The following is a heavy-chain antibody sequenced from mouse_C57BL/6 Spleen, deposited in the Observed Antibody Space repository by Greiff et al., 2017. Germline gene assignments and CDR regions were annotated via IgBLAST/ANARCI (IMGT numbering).Heavy chain of an antibody. CDR2: ISSGSSTI. CDR1: GFTFSDYG. V-gene: IGHV5-17*01. J-gene: IGHJ2*01. D-gene: IGHD1-1*01. CDR3: AREGVLGGYFDY. Sequence: EVKLVESGGGLVKPGGSLTLSCAASGFTFSDYGMHWVRQAPEKGLEWVAYISSGSSTIYYADTVKGRFTISRDNAKNTLFLQMTSLRSEDTAMYYCAREGVLGGYFDYWGQGTTLTVSS.